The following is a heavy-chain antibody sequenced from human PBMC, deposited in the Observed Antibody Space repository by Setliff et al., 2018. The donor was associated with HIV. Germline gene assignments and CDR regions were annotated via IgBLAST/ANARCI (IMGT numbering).Heavy chain of an antibody. D-gene: IGHD3-3*01. Sequence: SETLSLTCTVSGGSINSTSYYWGWIRQPPGNGLEWIGSIYHTGSTYYKPSLKSRVTISVDTSKNQFSLRLSSVAAGDTAVYYCAIRIVPVASGYYYFEYWGQGTLVTVSS. V-gene: IGHV4-39*01. J-gene: IGHJ4*02. CDR2: IYHTGST. CDR3: AIRIVPVASGYYYFEY. CDR1: GGSINSTSYY.